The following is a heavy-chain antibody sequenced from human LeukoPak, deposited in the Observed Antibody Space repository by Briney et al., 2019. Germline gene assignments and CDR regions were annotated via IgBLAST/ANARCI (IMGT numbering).Heavy chain of an antibody. V-gene: IGHV6-1*01. J-gene: IGHJ5*02. CDR2: TYYRSKWYN. Sequence: SQTLSPTCAISGDSVSSNNATWNWIRQSPSRGLEWLGRTYYRSKWYNDYAVSVKSRITVNPDTSKNQFSLQLNSVTPGDAAVYYCARDRAVAGTINWLDPWGQGTLVTVSS. CDR3: ARDRAVAGTINWLDP. CDR1: GDSVSSNNAT. D-gene: IGHD6-19*01.